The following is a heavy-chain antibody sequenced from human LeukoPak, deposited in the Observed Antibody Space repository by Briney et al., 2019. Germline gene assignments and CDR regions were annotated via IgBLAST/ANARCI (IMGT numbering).Heavy chain of an antibody. CDR1: GFTFSSYA. CDR3: AKSPTFCSGGSCSFDY. J-gene: IGHJ4*02. D-gene: IGHD2-15*01. V-gene: IGHV3-23*01. Sequence: GGSLRLSCAASGFTFSSYAMSWVRQAPGKGLEWVSAISGSGGSTYYADSVKGRFTISRDNSKNTLYLQMNSLRAEDTAVYYCAKSPTFCSGGSCSFDYWGQGTLVTVSS. CDR2: ISGSGGST.